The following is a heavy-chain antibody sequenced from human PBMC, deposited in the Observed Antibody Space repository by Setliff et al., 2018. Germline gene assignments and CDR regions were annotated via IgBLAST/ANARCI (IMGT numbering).Heavy chain of an antibody. CDR3: ARINFYDATAYYYAPHH. CDR2: INPNSGGT. J-gene: IGHJ1*01. CDR1: GYTFTGYY. Sequence: ASVKVSCKASGYTFTGYYMHWVRQAPGQGLEWMGWINPNSGGTNYAQKFQGRVTMTTDTSTSTAHMELRSLRSDDTAIYYCARINFYDATAYYYAPHHWGQGTLVTVSS. D-gene: IGHD3-10*01. V-gene: IGHV1-2*02.